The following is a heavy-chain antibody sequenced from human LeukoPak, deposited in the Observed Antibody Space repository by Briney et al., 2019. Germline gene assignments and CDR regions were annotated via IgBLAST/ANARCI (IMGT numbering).Heavy chain of an antibody. CDR3: ARLQLRVAARHRPAPTWVIDY. D-gene: IGHD6-13*01. CDR2: INHSGST. CDR1: GGSFSGYY. J-gene: IGHJ4*02. V-gene: IGHV4-34*01. Sequence: PSETLSLTCAVYGGSFSGYYWNWIRQPPGKGLEWIGEINHSGSTNYNPSLKSRVTISVDTSKNQFSLKLSSVTAADTAVYYCARLQLRVAARHRPAPTWVIDYWGQGTLVTVSS.